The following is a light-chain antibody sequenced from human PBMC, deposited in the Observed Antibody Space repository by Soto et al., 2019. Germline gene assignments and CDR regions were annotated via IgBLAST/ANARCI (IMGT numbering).Light chain of an antibody. J-gene: IGKJ3*01. CDR2: GAS. CDR1: QSVSTK. CDR3: QQYNNWPYT. V-gene: IGKV3D-15*01. Sequence: VVMTQSPATLSVSPGERATLSCRASQSVSTKLAWYQQKPGQAPRLLIYGASTRATGIPARFSGSGSGTDFTLTISSLQSEDFAVYYCQQYNNWPYTFGPGTRVDIK.